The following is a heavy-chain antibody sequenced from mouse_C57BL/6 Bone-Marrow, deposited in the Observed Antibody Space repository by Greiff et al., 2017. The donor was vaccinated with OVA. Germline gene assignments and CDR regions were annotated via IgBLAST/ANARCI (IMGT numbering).Heavy chain of an antibody. J-gene: IGHJ2*01. CDR2: ISYDGSN. V-gene: IGHV3-6*01. CDR1: GYSITSGYY. D-gene: IGHD2-1*01. Sequence: EVKLMESGPGLVKPSQSLSLTCSVTGYSITSGYYWNWIRQFPGNKLEWMGYISYDGSNNYNPSLKNRISITRDTSKNQFFLKLNSVTTEDTATYYCARDRDYYGTVDYWGQGTTLTVSS. CDR3: ARDRDYYGTVDY.